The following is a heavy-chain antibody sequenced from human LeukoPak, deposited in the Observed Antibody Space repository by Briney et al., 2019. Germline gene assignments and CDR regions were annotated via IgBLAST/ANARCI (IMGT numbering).Heavy chain of an antibody. CDR1: GFTFRSYA. CDR3: AKVAWGGWYYFDF. CDR2: ISETGGNI. J-gene: IGHJ4*02. V-gene: IGHV3-23*01. Sequence: GGSLRLSCAASGFTFRSYAMNWVRQAPGKGLEWASRISETGGNIHYAESVKGRFTVSRDNSKNTVYLQMNRLSAEDTAIYYCAKVAWGGWYYFDFWGQGTRVTVSS. D-gene: IGHD3-3*01.